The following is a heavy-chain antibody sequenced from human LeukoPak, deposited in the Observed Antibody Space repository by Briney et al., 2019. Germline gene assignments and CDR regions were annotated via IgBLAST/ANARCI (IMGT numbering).Heavy chain of an antibody. CDR1: GFTFSSYE. D-gene: IGHD2-2*01. CDR3: SGRSGFSSIY. J-gene: IGHJ4*02. Sequence: PGGSLRLSCAASGFTFSSYEMNWVRQAPGKGLEWVSYISSSGTTIYYAASVKGRFTISRDNAKNSLYLQMNSLRAEDTAVYYCSGRSGFSSIYWGQGTLVTVSS. V-gene: IGHV3-48*03. CDR2: ISSSGTTI.